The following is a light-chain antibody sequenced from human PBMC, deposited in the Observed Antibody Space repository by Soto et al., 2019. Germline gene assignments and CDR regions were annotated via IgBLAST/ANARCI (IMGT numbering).Light chain of an antibody. J-gene: IGLJ2*01. V-gene: IGLV2-14*01. Sequence: QSALTQPASVSGSPGQSITISCPGSSSDIGDYKYVSWYKQHPGKAPKLMIYDVSNRPSGVSNRFSGSKSGNTASLTISGLQAEDEAHYYCSSYTGINFVIFGGGTKLTVL. CDR2: DVS. CDR1: SSDIGDYKY. CDR3: SSYTGINFVI.